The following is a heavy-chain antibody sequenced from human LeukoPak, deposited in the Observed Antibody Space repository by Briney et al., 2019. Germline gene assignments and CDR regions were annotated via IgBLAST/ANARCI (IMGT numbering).Heavy chain of an antibody. CDR3: ARVEINSSGSNWFDL. CDR2: INHSGST. D-gene: IGHD3-22*01. CDR1: GGSFSGYY. Sequence: SETLSLTCAVYGGSFSGYYWSWIRQPPGKGLEWIGEINHSGSTNYNPSLKSRVTISVDTSKNQFSLKLSSVTAADTAVYYCARVEINSSGSNWFDLWGQGTLVTVSS. V-gene: IGHV4-34*01. J-gene: IGHJ5*02.